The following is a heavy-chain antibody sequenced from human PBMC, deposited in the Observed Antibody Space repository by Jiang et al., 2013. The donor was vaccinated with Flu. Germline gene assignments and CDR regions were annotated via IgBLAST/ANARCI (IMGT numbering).Heavy chain of an antibody. Sequence: QTLSLTCAISGDSVSSNSAAWNWIRQSPPRGLEWLGRTYYRSKWYNDYAVSVKSRITINPDTSKNQFSLQLNSVTPEDTAVYYCAREYRTWINGMDVWGQGTTVTVSS. V-gene: IGHV6-1*01. CDR1: GDSVSSNSAA. CDR2: TYYRSKWYN. CDR3: AREYRTWINGMDV. D-gene: IGHD1-26*01. J-gene: IGHJ6*02.